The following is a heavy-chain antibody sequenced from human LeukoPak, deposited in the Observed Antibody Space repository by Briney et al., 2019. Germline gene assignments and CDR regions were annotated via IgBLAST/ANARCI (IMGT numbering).Heavy chain of an antibody. CDR2: INPNSGGT. V-gene: IGHV1-2*02. J-gene: IGHJ4*02. CDR1: GYTFTAYY. Sequence: GASVKVSCKASGYTFTAYYIHWVRQAPGQGLEWMGWINPNSGGTNYAQKFQGRVTMTRDTSISTTYMELSRLRSDDTAAYYCARHNYGDYGGLDYWGQGTLVTVSS. CDR3: ARHNYGDYGGLDY. D-gene: IGHD4-17*01.